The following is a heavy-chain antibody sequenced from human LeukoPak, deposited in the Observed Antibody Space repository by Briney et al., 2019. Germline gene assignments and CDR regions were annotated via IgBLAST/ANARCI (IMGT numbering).Heavy chain of an antibody. D-gene: IGHD3-3*01. V-gene: IGHV1-69*13. CDR1: GGTFSSYA. CDR2: IIPIFGTA. J-gene: IGHJ4*02. Sequence: SVKVSCKASGGTFSSYAISWVRQAPGQGLEWMGGIIPIFGTANHAQKFQGRVTITADESTSTAYMELSSLRSEDTAVYYCAREGRLLEWLLFDYWGQGTLVTVSS. CDR3: AREGRLLEWLLFDY.